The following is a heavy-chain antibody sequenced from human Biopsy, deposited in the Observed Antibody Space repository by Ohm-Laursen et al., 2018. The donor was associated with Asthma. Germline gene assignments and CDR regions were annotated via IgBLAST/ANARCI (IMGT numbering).Heavy chain of an antibody. CDR1: GFSFSNFA. Sequence: SLRLSCAASGFSFSNFAIHWVRQAPGKGLEWVAVISYDGGNKFYGDSVKGRFTLSRDNSRNTLYLQMNSLRVEDTAIYYCARTHERWTSIQDDALDIWGQGTVVSVSS. J-gene: IGHJ3*02. CDR2: ISYDGGNK. CDR3: ARTHERWTSIQDDALDI. D-gene: IGHD4-23*01. V-gene: IGHV3-30*03.